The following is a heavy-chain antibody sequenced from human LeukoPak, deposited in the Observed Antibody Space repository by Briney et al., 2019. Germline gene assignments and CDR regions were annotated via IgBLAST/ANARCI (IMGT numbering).Heavy chain of an antibody. Sequence: GGSMSLSCAASGFTFSSYAMSWVRQAPGKGLEWVSAISGSGGSTYYADSVRGRFTISRDNSENTLYLQMNSLRAEDTAVYYCAKDGSGSYYDRWFDPWGQGTLVTVSS. D-gene: IGHD3-10*01. V-gene: IGHV3-23*01. J-gene: IGHJ5*02. CDR1: GFTFSSYA. CDR3: AKDGSGSYYDRWFDP. CDR2: ISGSGGST.